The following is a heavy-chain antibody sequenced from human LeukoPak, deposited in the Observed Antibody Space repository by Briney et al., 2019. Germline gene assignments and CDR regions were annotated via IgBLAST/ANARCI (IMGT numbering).Heavy chain of an antibody. CDR1: GSSISTSRYY. D-gene: IGHD2-15*01. Sequence: SETLSLTCTVSGSSISTSRYYWTWIRQPAGKGLEWIGRIHAGGSPNNPSLESRVTISVDTSKNQVSLKLTSVTAADTAVYYCARGQVDCRDGGCSIDYWGQGILVSVSS. V-gene: IGHV4-61*02. CDR2: IHAGGSP. J-gene: IGHJ4*02. CDR3: ARGQVDCRDGGCSIDY.